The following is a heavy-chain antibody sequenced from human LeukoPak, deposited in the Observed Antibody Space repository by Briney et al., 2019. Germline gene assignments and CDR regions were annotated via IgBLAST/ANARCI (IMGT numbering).Heavy chain of an antibody. CDR3: ARAPIAALPSDVFDI. V-gene: IGHV4-59*01. CDR2: IYYSGSS. CDR1: GGSISSYY. Sequence: SETLSLTCTVSGGSISSYYWSWIRQPPGKGLEWIGYIYYSGSSNYNPSLKSRVTISVDTSKNQFSLKLSSVTAADTAVYYCARAPIAALPSDVFDIWGQGTMVTVSS. D-gene: IGHD6-13*01. J-gene: IGHJ3*02.